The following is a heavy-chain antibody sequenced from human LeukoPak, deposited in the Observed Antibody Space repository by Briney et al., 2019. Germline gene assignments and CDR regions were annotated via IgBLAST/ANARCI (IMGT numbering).Heavy chain of an antibody. CDR1: GGSISSYY. J-gene: IGHJ6*02. CDR3: RRIYYYYGMDV. Sequence: SETLSLTCTVSGGSISSYYWSWIRQPPGKGLEWIGYIYYSGSTNYNPSLKSRVTISVDTSKNQFSLKLSSVTAADTAVYYCRRIYYYYGMDVWGQGTTVTVSS. CDR2: IYYSGST. V-gene: IGHV4-59*01.